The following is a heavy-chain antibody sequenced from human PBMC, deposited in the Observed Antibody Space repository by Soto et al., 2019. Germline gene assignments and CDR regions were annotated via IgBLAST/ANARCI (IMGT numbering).Heavy chain of an antibody. CDR1: GFTMSTNY. V-gene: IGHV3-53*01. CDR3: ASLTRGEKPQDY. D-gene: IGHD3-16*01. CDR2: IYSGGAT. J-gene: IGHJ4*02. Sequence: GGSLRLSCAASGFTMSTNYMSWVRQAPGKGLEWVSVIYSGGATYYTDSVQGRFTISRDNSKNTLYLQMNSLRADDTAVYYCASLTRGEKPQDYWGQGTLVTVSS.